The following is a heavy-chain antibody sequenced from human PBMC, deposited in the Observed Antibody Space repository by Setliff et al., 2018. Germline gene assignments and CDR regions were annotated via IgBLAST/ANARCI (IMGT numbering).Heavy chain of an antibody. CDR2: IYPGNADT. Sequence: PGESLKISCKGSGYSFSNFWIGWVRQMPGKGLEWMGTIYPGNADTRYSPSFQGQVTISTDTSINTAFLQWNNLKASDTAVYYCARRGERFFNWFDPWGQGTQVTVSS. CDR1: GYSFSNFW. V-gene: IGHV5-51*01. J-gene: IGHJ5*02. CDR3: ARRGERFFNWFDP. D-gene: IGHD2-21*01.